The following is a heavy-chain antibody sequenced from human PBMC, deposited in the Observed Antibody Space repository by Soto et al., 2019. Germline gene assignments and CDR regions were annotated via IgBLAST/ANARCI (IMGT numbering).Heavy chain of an antibody. Sequence: QLQLQESGPGLVKPSETLSLTCTVSGGSISSSSYYWGWIRQPPGKGLEWIGSIYYSGSTYYNPSLKSRVTISVDTSKNQCSLKLSSVTAADTAVYYCARLLASTIYTDYGDYADYWGQGTLVTVSS. J-gene: IGHJ4*02. V-gene: IGHV4-39*01. CDR3: ARLLASTIYTDYGDYADY. CDR1: GGSISSSSYY. D-gene: IGHD4-17*01. CDR2: IYYSGST.